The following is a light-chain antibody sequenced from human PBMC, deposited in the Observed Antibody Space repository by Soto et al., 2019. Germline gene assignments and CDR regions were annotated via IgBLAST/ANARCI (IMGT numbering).Light chain of an antibody. Sequence: QSALTQPASVSGSPGQSITISCTGTSSDVGGYNYVSWYQQQSGKAPKLMIHEVSNRPSGVSNRFSGSKSGNTASLTISGLQAEDAADYYCSSYTSSRAYVFGIGTKV. CDR2: EVS. V-gene: IGLV2-14*01. J-gene: IGLJ1*01. CDR1: SSDVGGYNY. CDR3: SSYTSSRAYV.